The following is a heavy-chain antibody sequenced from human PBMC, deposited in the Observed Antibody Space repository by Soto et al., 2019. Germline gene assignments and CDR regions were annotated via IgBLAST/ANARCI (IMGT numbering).Heavy chain of an antibody. CDR2: ISSSSSTI. D-gene: IGHD4-4*01. V-gene: IGHV3-48*01. CDR3: ARVFYSNYVYWFDP. J-gene: IGHJ5*02. Sequence: GGSLRLSCAASGFTFSSYSMNWVRQAPGKGLEWVSYISSSSSTIYYADSVKGRFTISRDNAKNSLYLQMNSLRAEDTAVYYCARVFYSNYVYWFDPWGQGTLVTVSS. CDR1: GFTFSSYS.